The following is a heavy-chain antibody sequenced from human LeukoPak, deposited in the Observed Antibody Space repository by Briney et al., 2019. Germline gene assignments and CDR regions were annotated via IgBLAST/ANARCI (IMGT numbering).Heavy chain of an antibody. D-gene: IGHD3-22*01. CDR3: ARRSYYDSSGYLPDAFDI. CDR1: GGSISSYY. J-gene: IGHJ3*02. Sequence: SETLSLTCTVSGGSISSYYWSWIRQPPGKGLEWIGYIYYSGSTNYNPSLKSRVTISVDTSKHQFSLKLSSVTAADTAVYYCARRSYYDSSGYLPDAFDIWGQGTMVTVSS. CDR2: IYYSGST. V-gene: IGHV4-59*08.